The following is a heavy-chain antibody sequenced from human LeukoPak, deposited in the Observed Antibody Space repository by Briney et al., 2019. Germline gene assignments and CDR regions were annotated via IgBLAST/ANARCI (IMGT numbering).Heavy chain of an antibody. CDR1: GGSISSSSYY. CDR3: ARHFYGSGSYYYYYYYMDV. J-gene: IGHJ6*03. V-gene: IGHV4-39*01. D-gene: IGHD3-10*01. CDR2: IYYSGST. Sequence: SETLSLTCTVSGGSISSSSYYWGWIRQPPGKGLEWIVSIYYSGSTYYNPSLKSRVTISVDTSKNQFSLKLSSVTAADTAVYYCARHFYGSGSYYYYYYYMDVWGKGTTVTISS.